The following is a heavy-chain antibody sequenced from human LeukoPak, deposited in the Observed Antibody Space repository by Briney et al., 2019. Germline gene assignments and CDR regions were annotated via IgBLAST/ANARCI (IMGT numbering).Heavy chain of an antibody. CDR1: GGSISSYY. J-gene: IGHJ4*02. CDR3: ARTPEEGYSYGYDKFDY. V-gene: IGHV4-59*12. CDR2: IYYSGST. D-gene: IGHD5-18*01. Sequence: SETLSLTCTVSGGSISSYYWSWIRQPPGKGLERIGYIYYSGSTYYNPSLRSRVTISVDTSKNQFSLKLSSVTAADTAVYYCARTPEEGYSYGYDKFDYWGQGTLVTVSS.